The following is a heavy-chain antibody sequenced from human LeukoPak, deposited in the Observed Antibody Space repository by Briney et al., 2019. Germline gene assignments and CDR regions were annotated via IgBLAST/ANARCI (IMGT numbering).Heavy chain of an antibody. Sequence: GGSLRLSCAASGFIFSDYAMSWVRQAPGKGLEWVAVVSGPGHDTYYADSVKGRFTISRDNFKNTLYLQMNSPRAEDTAVYYCAKGIAALDYWGQGTLVTVSS. V-gene: IGHV3-23*01. J-gene: IGHJ4*02. CDR3: AKGIAALDY. CDR1: GFIFSDYA. D-gene: IGHD6-13*01. CDR2: VSGPGHDT.